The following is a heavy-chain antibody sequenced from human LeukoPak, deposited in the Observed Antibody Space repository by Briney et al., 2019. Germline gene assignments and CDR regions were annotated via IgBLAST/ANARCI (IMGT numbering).Heavy chain of an antibody. Sequence: GGSLRLSCAGSGFIFSDSVIHWVRQASGKGLEWVGRIRTKADNYATTYAASVKGRFTISRDDSKNTAYLQMNSLRAEDTAVYYCAIKTRHTSGTYFAHFDYWGQGTLVTVSS. CDR2: IRTKADNYAT. J-gene: IGHJ4*02. CDR1: GFIFSDSV. CDR3: AIKTRHTSGTYFAHFDY. D-gene: IGHD3-10*01. V-gene: IGHV3-73*01.